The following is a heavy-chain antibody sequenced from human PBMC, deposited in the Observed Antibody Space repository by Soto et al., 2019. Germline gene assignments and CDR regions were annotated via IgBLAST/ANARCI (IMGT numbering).Heavy chain of an antibody. D-gene: IGHD3-9*01. J-gene: IGHJ6*02. CDR2: IYYTGTT. V-gene: IGHV4-31*03. CDR3: ARVDRYYYYGMDV. Sequence: QVQLQESGPGLVTPSQTLSLTCTVSGGPIGSGGYYWSWIRQHPGKGLEWLGYIYYTGTTHYNPYLNSRVTISIDTSKSQFSLRLTSVTVADTAIYYCARVDRYYYYGMDVWGQGTMVTVSS. CDR1: GGPIGSGGYY.